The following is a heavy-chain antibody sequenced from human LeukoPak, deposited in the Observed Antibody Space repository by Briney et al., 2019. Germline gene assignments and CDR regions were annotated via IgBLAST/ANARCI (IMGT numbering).Heavy chain of an antibody. CDR2: ISGSGGST. CDR3: AKSEEAVLRYFDWWDY. J-gene: IGHJ4*02. D-gene: IGHD3-9*01. Sequence: GGSLRLSCAASGFTFSSYAMSWVRQAPGEGLEWVSAISGSGGSTYYADSVKGRFTISRDNSKNTLYLQMNSLRAEDTTAYYCAKSEEAVLRYFDWWDYWGQGTLVTVSS. CDR1: GFTFSSYA. V-gene: IGHV3-23*01.